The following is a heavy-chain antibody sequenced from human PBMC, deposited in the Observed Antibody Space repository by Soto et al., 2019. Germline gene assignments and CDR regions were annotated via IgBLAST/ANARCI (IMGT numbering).Heavy chain of an antibody. D-gene: IGHD3-22*01. V-gene: IGHV4-30-4*01. CDR2: IYYSRSD. CDR1: GDSINSADYY. Sequence: PSETLSLTCTVSGDSINSADYYWSWLRQPPGKGLEWIGYIYYSRSDYYNPSLGRRATITIDTSRNQFSLNLMSVTAADTAVYYCARVVRFYDSSGYSFYYFDYWGQGALVTVS. J-gene: IGHJ4*02. CDR3: ARVVRFYDSSGYSFYYFDY.